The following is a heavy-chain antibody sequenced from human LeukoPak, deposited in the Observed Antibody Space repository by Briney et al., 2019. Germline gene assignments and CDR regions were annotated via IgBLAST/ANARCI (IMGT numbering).Heavy chain of an antibody. CDR1: GYTFTGYY. J-gene: IGHJ6*02. CDR2: INPNSGGT. CDR3: ARGVRLVRLYGMDV. D-gene: IGHD6-19*01. V-gene: IGHV1-2*02. Sequence: GASVKVFCKASGYTFTGYYMHWVRQAPGQGLEWMGWINPNSGGTNYAQKFQGRVTMTRDTSISTAYMELSRLRSDDTAVYYCARGVRLVRLYGMDVWGQGTTVTVSS.